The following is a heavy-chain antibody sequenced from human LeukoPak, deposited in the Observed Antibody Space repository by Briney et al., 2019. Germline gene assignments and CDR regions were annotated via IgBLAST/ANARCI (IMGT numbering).Heavy chain of an antibody. CDR3: ARIAYYYDSSEY. D-gene: IGHD3-22*01. J-gene: IGHJ4*02. Sequence: ASVPVSCKASGYTFTSYYMHWVRQAPGQGLEWMGIINPSGGSTSYAQKFQGRVTMTRDMSTSTVYMELSSLRSEDTAVYYCARIAYYYDSSEYWGQGTLVTVSS. CDR1: GYTFTSYY. V-gene: IGHV1-46*01. CDR2: INPSGGST.